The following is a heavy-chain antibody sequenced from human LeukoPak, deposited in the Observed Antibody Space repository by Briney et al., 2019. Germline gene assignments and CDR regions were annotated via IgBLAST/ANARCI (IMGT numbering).Heavy chain of an antibody. CDR1: GYTFTSYY. J-gene: IGHJ4*02. Sequence: ASVKVSCKASGYTFTSYYMHWVRQATGQGLEWMGXXXXNSGGTNYAQKFQGRVTMTRDTSISTAYMELSRLRSDDTAVYYCARLTYDSSGYHHYFDYWGQGTLVTVSS. CDR2: XXXNSGGT. CDR3: ARLTYDSSGYHHYFDY. D-gene: IGHD3-22*01. V-gene: IGHV1-2*02.